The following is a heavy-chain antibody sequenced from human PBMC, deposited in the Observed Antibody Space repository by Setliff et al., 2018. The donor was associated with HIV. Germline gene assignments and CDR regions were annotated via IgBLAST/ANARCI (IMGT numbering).Heavy chain of an antibody. J-gene: IGHJ4*02. CDR3: ARSPSARLYFDY. CDR2: IYYSGST. V-gene: IGHV4-31*02. Sequence: SETLSLTCTVSGGSITSGGYYWSWIRQHPGKDLEWIGYIYYSGSTFYNPSLKSRVTISVDTSKNQFSLELTSVTAADTAVYFCARSPSARLYFDYWGQGTLVTVSS. CDR1: GGSITSGGYY.